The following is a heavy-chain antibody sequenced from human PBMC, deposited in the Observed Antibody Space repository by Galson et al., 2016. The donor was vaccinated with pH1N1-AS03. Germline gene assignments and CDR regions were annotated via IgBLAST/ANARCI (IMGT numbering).Heavy chain of an antibody. CDR2: ISVTGGST. Sequence: SLRLSCAGSGFTFSSYGMTWVRQAPGKGLEWVSSISVTGGSTYYADSVKGRFTISRDHSKNTLYLQMSSLRAEDTAVYYCAKDRSSWPPGWGSVDSWGQGILVTVSS. CDR1: GFTFSSYG. D-gene: IGHD6-13*01. CDR3: AKDRSSWPPGWGSVDS. V-gene: IGHV3-23*01. J-gene: IGHJ4*02.